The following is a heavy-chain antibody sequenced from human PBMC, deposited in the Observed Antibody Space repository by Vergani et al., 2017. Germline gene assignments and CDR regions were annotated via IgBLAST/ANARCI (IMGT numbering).Heavy chain of an antibody. J-gene: IGHJ4*02. Sequence: VQLVESGGGLVKPGGSLRLSCAASGFTFSSYSMNWVRQAPGKGLEWVSAISGSGGSTYYADSVKGRFTISRDNAKNSLYLQMNSLRAEDTAVYYCARDWDYYDSSGYYANIDYWGQGTLVTVSS. CDR1: GFTFSSYS. CDR3: ARDWDYYDSSGYYANIDY. CDR2: ISGSGGST. D-gene: IGHD3-22*01. V-gene: IGHV3-21*01.